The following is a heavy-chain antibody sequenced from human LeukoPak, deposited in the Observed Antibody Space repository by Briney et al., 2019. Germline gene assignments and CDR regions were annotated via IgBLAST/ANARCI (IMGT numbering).Heavy chain of an antibody. J-gene: IGHJ4*02. CDR2: IYPGDSDT. V-gene: IGHV5-51*01. D-gene: IGHD2-2*01. CDR3: ARHLGQSYCSSTSCAADFDY. Sequence: GESLKISCKGSGYSFTSYWIGWVRQMPGKGLEWMGIIYPGDSDTRYSPSFQGQVTTSADKSISTAYLQWSSLKASDTAMYYCARHLGQSYCSSTSCAADFDYWGQGTLVTVSS. CDR1: GYSFTSYW.